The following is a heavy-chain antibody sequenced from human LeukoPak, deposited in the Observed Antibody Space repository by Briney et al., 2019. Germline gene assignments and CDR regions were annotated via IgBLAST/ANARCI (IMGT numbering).Heavy chain of an antibody. CDR2: IYYSGST. CDR3: ARGPSTQYYDFWSGHSVNAFDI. Sequence: SETLSLTCTVSGGSISSYYWSWIRQPPGKGLEWIGYIYYSGSTNYNPSLRSRVTISVDTSKNQFSLKLGSVTAADTAVYYCARGPSTQYYDFWSGHSVNAFDIWGQGTMVTVSS. D-gene: IGHD3-3*01. CDR1: GGSISSYY. V-gene: IGHV4-59*12. J-gene: IGHJ3*02.